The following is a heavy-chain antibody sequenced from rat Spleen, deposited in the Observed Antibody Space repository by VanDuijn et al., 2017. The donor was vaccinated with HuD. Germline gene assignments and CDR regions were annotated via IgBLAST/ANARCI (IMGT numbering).Heavy chain of an antibody. J-gene: IGHJ4*01. CDR2: ITHNDGST. CDR3: TRENWVFDY. Sequence: EVQLVESGGGLVQPGRSLKLSCVASGFTFNNYWMTWIRQAPGKGLEWVASITHNDGSTYYPDSVRGRFTISRDNAKSTLYLQMNGLRSEDTAIYYCTRENWVFDYWGQGASVTVSS. V-gene: IGHV5-31*01. D-gene: IGHD5-1*01. CDR1: GFTFNNYW.